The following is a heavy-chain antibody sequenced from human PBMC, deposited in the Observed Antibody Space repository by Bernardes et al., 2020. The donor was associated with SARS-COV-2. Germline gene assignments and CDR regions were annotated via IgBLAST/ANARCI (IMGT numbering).Heavy chain of an antibody. CDR2: MNPSTGYT. Sequence: ASVKVSCKASGYTFTGFHMHWVRQAPGQGLEWMGRMNPSTGYTRYAQKFKDRVTMTRDTSISTVYMELTRLTFDDTAVYYCARERPDITGTPRDWGQGTLVTVSS. CDR1: GYTFTGFH. J-gene: IGHJ4*02. V-gene: IGHV1-2*06. CDR3: ARERPDITGTPRD. D-gene: IGHD1-7*01.